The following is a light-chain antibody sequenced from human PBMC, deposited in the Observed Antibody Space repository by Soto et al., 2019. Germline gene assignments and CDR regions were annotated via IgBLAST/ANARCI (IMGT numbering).Light chain of an antibody. V-gene: IGLV1-40*01. Sequence: QSVLTQPPSMSGAPGQRVTISCTESSSNIGTGYDVHWYQQLPGTAPKLLIYGNSNRPSGVPDRFSGSKSGTSASLAITGLQAEDEADYYCQSYDSSLSGWVFGGGTKLTV. CDR1: SSNIGTGYD. CDR3: QSYDSSLSGWV. CDR2: GNS. J-gene: IGLJ3*02.